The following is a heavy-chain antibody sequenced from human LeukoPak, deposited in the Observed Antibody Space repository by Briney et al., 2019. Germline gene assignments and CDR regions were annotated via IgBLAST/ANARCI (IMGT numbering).Heavy chain of an antibody. J-gene: IGHJ3*02. CDR1: GFTFDDYA. Sequence: GGSLRLSCAASGFTFDDYAMHWVRHAPGKGLEWVSGISWNSGSIGYADSVKGRFTISRDNAKNSLYLQMNSLRAEDTALYYCAKDLGITMIVGNAFDIWGQGTMVTVSS. CDR2: ISWNSGSI. CDR3: AKDLGITMIVGNAFDI. D-gene: IGHD3-22*01. V-gene: IGHV3-9*01.